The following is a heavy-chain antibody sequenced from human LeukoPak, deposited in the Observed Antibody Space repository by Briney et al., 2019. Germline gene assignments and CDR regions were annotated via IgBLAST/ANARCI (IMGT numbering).Heavy chain of an antibody. CDR3: ARVGYYDSSVCYYMDV. J-gene: IGHJ6*03. Sequence: ASVKVSCKASGYTFNTYGISWVRQAPGQGLEWMGWISGYNGNINYAQNLQGRVTMTTDTSTSTAYMELRSLRSDDTAIYYCARVGYYDSSVCYYMDVWGKGTTVTVSS. V-gene: IGHV1-18*01. D-gene: IGHD3-22*01. CDR1: GYTFNTYG. CDR2: ISGYNGNI.